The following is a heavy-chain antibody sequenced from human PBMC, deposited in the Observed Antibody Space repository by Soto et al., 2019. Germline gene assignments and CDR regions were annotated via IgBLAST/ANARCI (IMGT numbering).Heavy chain of an antibody. J-gene: IGHJ4*02. Sequence: SLRLSCAASGFTFSSYSMNWVRQAPGKGLEWVSSISSSSSYIYYADSVKGRFTISRDNAKNSLYLQMNSLRAEDTAVYYCASSSGWPYFDYWGQGTLVTVSS. CDR1: GFTFSSYS. D-gene: IGHD6-19*01. CDR3: ASSSGWPYFDY. V-gene: IGHV3-21*01. CDR2: ISSSSSYI.